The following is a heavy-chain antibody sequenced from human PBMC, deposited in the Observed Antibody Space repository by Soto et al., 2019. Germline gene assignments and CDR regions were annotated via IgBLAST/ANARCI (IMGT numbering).Heavy chain of an antibody. D-gene: IGHD6-13*01. Sequence: GESLKISCKASGYSFTTYWIGWVCQMPGKGLEWMGVIYPGDSDTRYGPSFQGQVTISADKSISTAYLQWSSLKASDSAMFYCARKDIAGNSVDFWGQGTLVTVSS. CDR3: ARKDIAGNSVDF. J-gene: IGHJ4*02. CDR1: GYSFTTYW. CDR2: IYPGDSDT. V-gene: IGHV5-51*01.